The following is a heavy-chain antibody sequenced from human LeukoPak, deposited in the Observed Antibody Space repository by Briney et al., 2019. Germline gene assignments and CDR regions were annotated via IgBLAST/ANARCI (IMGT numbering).Heavy chain of an antibody. J-gene: IGHJ4*02. Sequence: GGSLRLSCAASGFTFSSYWMSWVRQAPGKGLEWVANIKQDGSEKYYVDSVKGRFTISRDNAKNSLYLQMNSLRAEDTAVYYCARGGKLDEGYWPLDYWGQGTLVTVSS. CDR3: ARGGKLDEGYWPLDY. CDR2: IKQDGSEK. CDR1: GFTFSSYW. D-gene: IGHD2-8*02. V-gene: IGHV3-7*01.